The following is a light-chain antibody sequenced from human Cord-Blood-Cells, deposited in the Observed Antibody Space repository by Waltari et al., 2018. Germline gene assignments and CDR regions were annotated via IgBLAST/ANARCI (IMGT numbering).Light chain of an antibody. CDR1: SSDVGSYNL. CDR3: CSYAGSSTWV. CDR2: ESS. Sequence: QSALTQPASVSGSPGQSITISCTGTSSDVGSYNLVSWYQQYPGKAPKLMIYESSKPPSGVSNRFSDSKSGNTASLTISGLQAEDEADYYCCSYAGSSTWVFGGGTKLTVL. J-gene: IGLJ3*02. V-gene: IGLV2-23*01.